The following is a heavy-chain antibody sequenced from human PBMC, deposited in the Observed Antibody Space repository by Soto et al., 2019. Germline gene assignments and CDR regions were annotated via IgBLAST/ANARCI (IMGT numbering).Heavy chain of an antibody. CDR1: GFTFDDYA. Sequence: GGSLRLSCAASGFTFDDYAMHWVRQAPGKGLEWVSGISWNSGSIGYADSVKGRFTISRDNAKNSLYLQMNSLRAEDTALYYCAKDSVLLWFGELSNFDYWGQGTLVTVSS. V-gene: IGHV3-9*01. J-gene: IGHJ4*02. CDR2: ISWNSGSI. D-gene: IGHD3-10*01. CDR3: AKDSVLLWFGELSNFDY.